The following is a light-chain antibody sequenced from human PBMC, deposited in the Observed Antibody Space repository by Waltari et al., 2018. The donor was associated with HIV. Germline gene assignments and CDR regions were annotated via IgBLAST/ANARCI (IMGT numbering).Light chain of an antibody. CDR2: RNN. V-gene: IGLV1-47*01. J-gene: IGLJ1*01. CDR1: SSAIGSNY. Sequence: QSVLTQPPSASGTPRQRVTISCSGPSSAIGSNYVYWSQQLPGTAPKLRIYRNNQRPSGVPDRFSGSKSGTSASLAISGLRSEDEADYYCAAWDVSLRGAYVFGTGTKVAVL. CDR3: AAWDVSLRGAYV.